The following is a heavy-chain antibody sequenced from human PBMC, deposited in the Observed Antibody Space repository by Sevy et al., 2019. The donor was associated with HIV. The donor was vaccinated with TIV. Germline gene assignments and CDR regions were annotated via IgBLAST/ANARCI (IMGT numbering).Heavy chain of an antibody. Sequence: GGSLRLSCAASGFTFSNFWMSWVRQAPGKGLEWVANIKRDGIEKYYMASVKGRFTISRDNAKKSMYLQMNSLRAEDTAIYFCARDCSSTSCLWGMDVWGQGTTVTVSS. CDR2: IKRDGIEK. D-gene: IGHD2-2*01. CDR1: GFTFSNFW. CDR3: ARDCSSTSCLWGMDV. J-gene: IGHJ6*02. V-gene: IGHV3-7*03.